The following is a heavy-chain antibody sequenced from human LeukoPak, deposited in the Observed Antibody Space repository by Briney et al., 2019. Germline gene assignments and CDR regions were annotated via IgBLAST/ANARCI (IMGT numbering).Heavy chain of an antibody. V-gene: IGHV1-69*13. CDR3: AREGVDILTGPTRQYFDY. D-gene: IGHD3-9*01. J-gene: IGHJ4*02. CDR1: GGTFSSYA. CDR2: IIPIFGTA. Sequence: SVKVSCKASGGTFSSYAISWVRQAPGQGLEWMGGIIPIFGTANYAQKFQGRVTITADESTSTAYMELSRLRSEDTAVYYCAREGVDILTGPTRQYFDYWGQGTLVTVSS.